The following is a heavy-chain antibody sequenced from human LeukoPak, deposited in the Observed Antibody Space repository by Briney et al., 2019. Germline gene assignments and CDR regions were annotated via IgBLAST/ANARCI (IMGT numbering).Heavy chain of an antibody. J-gene: IGHJ6*02. V-gene: IGHV3-73*01. Sequence: GGSLRLSCAASGFTFSGTAIHWVRSGKGLEWVGRMRSKANNYATAYAASVKGRFTISIDDSKNTAYLQMNSLKTGDTAVYYCIRQAVTTIGDVWGQGTTVTVSS. CDR1: GFTFSGTA. D-gene: IGHD4-17*01. CDR2: MRSKANNYAT. CDR3: IRQAVTTIGDV.